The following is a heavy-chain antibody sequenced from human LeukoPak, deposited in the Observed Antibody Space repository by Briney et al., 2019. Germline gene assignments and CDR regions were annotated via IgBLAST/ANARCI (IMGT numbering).Heavy chain of an antibody. Sequence: PGGSLRLSCAASGFTVSSNYMSWVRQAPGKGLEWVSVIYSGGSTYYADSVKGRFTISRDNSKNTLYLQMSSLRAEDTAVYYCARLMYYDSSGYPMDYWGQGTLVTVSS. J-gene: IGHJ4*02. CDR3: ARLMYYDSSGYPMDY. CDR1: GFTVSSNY. D-gene: IGHD3-22*01. CDR2: IYSGGST. V-gene: IGHV3-66*01.